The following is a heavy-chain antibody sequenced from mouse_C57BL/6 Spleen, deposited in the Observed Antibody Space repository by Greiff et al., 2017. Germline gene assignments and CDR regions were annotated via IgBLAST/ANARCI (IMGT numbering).Heavy chain of an antibody. CDR3: ARTGYYYGRGDAMDY. Sequence: QVQLQQSGAELARPGASVKLSCKASGYTFTSYGISWVKQRTGQGLEWIGEIYPRSGNTYYNEKFKGKATLTADKSSSTAYMELRSLTSEDSAVYFCARTGYYYGRGDAMDYWGQGTSVTVSS. CDR1: GYTFTSYG. V-gene: IGHV1-81*01. J-gene: IGHJ4*01. D-gene: IGHD1-1*01. CDR2: IYPRSGNT.